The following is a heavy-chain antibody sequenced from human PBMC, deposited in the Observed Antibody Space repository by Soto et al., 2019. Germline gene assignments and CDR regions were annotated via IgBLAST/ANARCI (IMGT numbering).Heavy chain of an antibody. D-gene: IGHD3-22*01. CDR2: ISYDGSNE. CDR3: AKYTYFCDGNGYYIFDY. J-gene: IGHJ4*02. Sequence: GGSLRLSCAASGFAFSSYGIHWFRQAPGKGLEWVAGISYDGSNEHYTDSVKGRFTISRDNSKNTLYLQMNSLRAEDTAVYYCAKYTYFCDGNGYYIFDYCGQGSLVT. V-gene: IGHV3-30*18. CDR1: GFAFSSYG.